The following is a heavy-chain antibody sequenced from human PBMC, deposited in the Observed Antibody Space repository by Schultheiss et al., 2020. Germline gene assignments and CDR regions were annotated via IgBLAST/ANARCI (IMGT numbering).Heavy chain of an antibody. Sequence: ASVKVSCKASGYTFTSYGISWVRQAPGQGLEWMGRIIPILGIANYAQKFQGRVTMTTDTSTSTAYMELRSLRSDDTAVYYCARESQELRFYDYWGQGTLGTVSS. J-gene: IGHJ4*02. V-gene: IGHV1-18*01. CDR2: IIPILGIA. D-gene: IGHD3-3*01. CDR3: ARESQELRFYDY. CDR1: GYTFTSYG.